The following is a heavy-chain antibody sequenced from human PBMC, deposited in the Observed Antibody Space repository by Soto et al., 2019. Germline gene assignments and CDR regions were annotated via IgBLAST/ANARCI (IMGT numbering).Heavy chain of an antibody. D-gene: IGHD1-7*01. CDR2: IYYTGST. CDR1: CGSIRGYY. CDR3: AMTKTTLYNWFEP. J-gene: IGHJ5*02. Sequence: NPSDTLSLTFTVSCGSIRGYYCTWILPTPGNGLECIGHIYYTGSTKYNPSLKSRVTISVETSKNQFYLKLSSVTAADTALYYCAMTKTTLYNWFEPWGQGTQVTVSS. V-gene: IGHV4-59*08.